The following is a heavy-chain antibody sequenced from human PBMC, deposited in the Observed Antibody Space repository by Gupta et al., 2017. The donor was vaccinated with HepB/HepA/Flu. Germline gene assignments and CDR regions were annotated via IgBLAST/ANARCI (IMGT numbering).Heavy chain of an antibody. Sequence: QVQLQQWGAGLLKPSETLSLTCAVYGGSFSGYYWSWIRQPPGKGLEWIGEINHSGSTNYNPSLKSRVTISVDTSKNQFSLKLSSVAAAGTGVYYCARGRTITDWGQGPLGAVA. D-gene: IGHD1-14*01. CDR1: GGSFSGYY. J-gene: IGHJ4*02. CDR2: INHSGST. CDR3: ARGRTITD. V-gene: IGHV4-34*01.